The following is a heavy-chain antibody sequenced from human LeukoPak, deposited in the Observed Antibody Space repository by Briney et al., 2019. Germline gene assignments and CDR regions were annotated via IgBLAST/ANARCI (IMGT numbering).Heavy chain of an antibody. J-gene: IGHJ4*02. CDR2: IYTSGST. CDR1: GGSISSGSYY. Sequence: SETLSLTCTVSGGSISSGSYYWSWIRQPAGKGLEWIGRIYTSGSTNYNPSLKSRVTISVDTSKNQFSLNLSSVTAADTAVYFCARGVTYYFDYWGQGTLVAVSS. D-gene: IGHD3-10*01. V-gene: IGHV4-61*02. CDR3: ARGVTYYFDY.